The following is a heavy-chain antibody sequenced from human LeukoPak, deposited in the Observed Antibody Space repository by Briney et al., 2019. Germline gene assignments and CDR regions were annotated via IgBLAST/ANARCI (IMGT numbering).Heavy chain of an antibody. CDR1: GASIIISNYY. J-gene: IGHJ4*02. Sequence: PSETLSLTCTVSGASIIISNYYWGWIRQSPGKGLECIGKISYSGSTYYNPSLRSRVHMSVDTSTNQFSLKLSSVTAADTAVYYCARLTDFWGQGILVTVST. CDR3: ARLTDF. CDR2: ISYSGST. V-gene: IGHV4-39*01.